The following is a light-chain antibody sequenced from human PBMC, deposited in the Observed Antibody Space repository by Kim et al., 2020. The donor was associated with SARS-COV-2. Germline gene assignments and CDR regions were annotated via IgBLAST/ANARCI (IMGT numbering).Light chain of an antibody. Sequence: ELVLTQSPGTLSLSPGEGATLSCRASQSVNGRFLAWYQQKPDQAPRLLIYGASTRATGIPDRFSGSGSGTDFTLTISRLEPEDFAMYYCQQYDSSVWTFGQGTKVDIK. V-gene: IGKV3-20*01. CDR3: QQYDSSVWT. CDR2: GAS. J-gene: IGKJ1*01. CDR1: QSVNGRF.